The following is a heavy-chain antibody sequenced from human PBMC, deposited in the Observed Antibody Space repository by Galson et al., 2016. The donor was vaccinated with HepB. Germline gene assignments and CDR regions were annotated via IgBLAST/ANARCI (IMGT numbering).Heavy chain of an antibody. CDR1: GITLRTHG. CDR3: ARVAGGYFYYGMDV. V-gene: IGHV3-33*01. D-gene: IGHD2-15*01. CDR2: ISFAGNKK. J-gene: IGHJ6*02. Sequence: LRLSCAASGITLRTHGMHWVRQAPGKGLEWVAVISFAGNKKDSADSVKGRFTISRDNSKNTVFLQMNSLRVEDTAVYHCARVAGGYFYYGMDVWGQGTTVIVSS.